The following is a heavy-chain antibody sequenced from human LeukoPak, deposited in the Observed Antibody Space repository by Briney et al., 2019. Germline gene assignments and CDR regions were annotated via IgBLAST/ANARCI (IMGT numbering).Heavy chain of an antibody. CDR3: ARDLWDSSGYYQLSLDY. Sequence: GGSLRLSCAASGFTFSSYSMNWVRQAPGKGLEWVSYISSSSSTIYYADSVKGRFTISRDNAKNPLYLQMNSLRAEDTAVYYCARDLWDSSGYYQLSLDYWGQGTLVTVSS. CDR2: ISSSSSTI. J-gene: IGHJ4*02. CDR1: GFTFSSYS. D-gene: IGHD3-22*01. V-gene: IGHV3-48*04.